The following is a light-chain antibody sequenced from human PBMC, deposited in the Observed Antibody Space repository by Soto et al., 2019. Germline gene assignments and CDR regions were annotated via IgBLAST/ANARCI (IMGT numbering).Light chain of an antibody. Sequence: QMTQSPSSLSASVGDRVTITCRASQSISSYLNWYQQKPGKAPKLLIYAASSLQSGVPSRFSGSGSGTDCTLTISSLQPEDFATYYCQQSYSTPLTFGGGTKVEIK. V-gene: IGKV1-39*01. CDR2: AAS. CDR3: QQSYSTPLT. CDR1: QSISSY. J-gene: IGKJ4*01.